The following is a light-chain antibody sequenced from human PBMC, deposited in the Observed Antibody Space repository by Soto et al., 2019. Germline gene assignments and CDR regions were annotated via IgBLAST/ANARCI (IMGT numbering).Light chain of an antibody. V-gene: IGKV3D-15*01. CDR1: QSVSSN. Sequence: EIVLTQSPATLSLSPGDRATLSCRASQSVSSNLAWYQQKPGQAPRLLIYDASTRATGIPARFSGSGSGTEFILTISSLQSEDFGVYYCQQYNNWPPITFGQGTRLE. CDR3: QQYNNWPPIT. J-gene: IGKJ5*01. CDR2: DAS.